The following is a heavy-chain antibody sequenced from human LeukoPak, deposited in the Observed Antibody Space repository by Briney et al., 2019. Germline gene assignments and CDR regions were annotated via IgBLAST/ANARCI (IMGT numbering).Heavy chain of an antibody. D-gene: IGHD1-14*01. CDR2: ISGNSGYT. CDR1: GFTFSDYY. Sequence: GGSLRLSCAASGFTFSDYYMSWIRQAPGKGLEWVSYISGNSGYTNYADSVKGRFTISRDSAKSSLYLQMHILRAEDTAVYYCARGGRKDALDYWGQGTLVTVSS. CDR3: ARGGRKDALDY. V-gene: IGHV3-11*06. J-gene: IGHJ4*02.